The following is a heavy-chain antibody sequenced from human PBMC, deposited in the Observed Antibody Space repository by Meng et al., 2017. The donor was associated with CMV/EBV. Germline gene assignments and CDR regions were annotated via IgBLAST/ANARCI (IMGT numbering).Heavy chain of an antibody. V-gene: IGHV3-21*01. CDR2: ISSSSSYI. Sequence: GESLKISCAASGFTFSSYSMNWVRQAPGKGLEWVSSISSSSSYIYYADSVKGRFTISRDNAKNSLYLQMNSLRAEDTAVYYCCAEGAFDIWGQGTMVTVSS. J-gene: IGHJ3*02. CDR1: GFTFSSYS. CDR3: CAEGAFDI. D-gene: IGHD1-14*01.